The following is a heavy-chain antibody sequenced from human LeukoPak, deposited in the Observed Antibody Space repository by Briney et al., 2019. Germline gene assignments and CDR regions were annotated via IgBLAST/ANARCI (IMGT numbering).Heavy chain of an antibody. Sequence: GGSLRLSCAASGFTFSSYSMNWVRQAPGKGLEWVSSIISSSSYIYYADSVKGRFTISRDNAKNSLYLQMNSLRAEDTAVYYCARATASGSYYGGFDYWGQGTLVTVSS. CDR3: ARATASGSYYGGFDY. CDR1: GFTFSSYS. V-gene: IGHV3-21*01. CDR2: IISSSSYI. J-gene: IGHJ4*02. D-gene: IGHD1-26*01.